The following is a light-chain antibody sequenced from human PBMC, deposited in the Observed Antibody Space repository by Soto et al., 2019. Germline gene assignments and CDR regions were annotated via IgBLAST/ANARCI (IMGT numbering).Light chain of an antibody. CDR1: QSVWSNY. J-gene: IGKJ4*01. Sequence: EIVLTQSPGTLSLSPGKRATLSCRASQSVWSNYFAWYQQKPGQAPRLLIYGVSSRATGIPDRFSGSGSGTDFTLTISRLEAEDFAVYYCQQYGGSPTTFGGGTKVEL. V-gene: IGKV3-20*01. CDR2: GVS. CDR3: QQYGGSPTT.